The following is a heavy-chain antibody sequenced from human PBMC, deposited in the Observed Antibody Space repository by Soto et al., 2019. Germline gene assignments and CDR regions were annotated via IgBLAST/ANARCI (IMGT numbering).Heavy chain of an antibody. CDR2: IYYSGST. D-gene: IGHD6-13*01. J-gene: IGHJ4*02. Sequence: QVPLQESGPGLVKPSQPLSLTCTVSGGSISSGGYYWSWIRQHPGKGLEWIGYIYYSGSTYYNPSLKSRVTISVDTSKNQFSLKLSSVTAADTAVYYCARGGIAAAAPPDYWGQGTLVTVAS. CDR1: GGSISSGGYY. CDR3: ARGGIAAAAPPDY. V-gene: IGHV4-31*03.